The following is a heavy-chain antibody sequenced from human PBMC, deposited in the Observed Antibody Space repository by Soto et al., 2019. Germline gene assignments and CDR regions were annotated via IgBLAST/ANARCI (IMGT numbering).Heavy chain of an antibody. D-gene: IGHD1-1*01. V-gene: IGHV3-23*01. J-gene: IGHJ6*02. Sequence: EVQLLESGGGLVQPGGSLRLSCAASGFTFSTYAMNWVRQAPGNVLEWVSAISGSGGSIHYADSVKGRFTISRDNSKNTLYLQMNSLRDEYTAVYHCVKGYWKGDVWGQGTTVTVSS. CDR3: VKGYWKGDV. CDR2: ISGSGGSI. CDR1: GFTFSTYA.